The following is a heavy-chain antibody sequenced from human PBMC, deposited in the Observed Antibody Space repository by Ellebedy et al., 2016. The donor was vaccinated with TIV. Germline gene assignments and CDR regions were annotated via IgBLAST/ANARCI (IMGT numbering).Heavy chain of an antibody. J-gene: IGHJ4*02. D-gene: IGHD6-19*01. V-gene: IGHV4-4*07. Sequence: SETLSLXXTVSGGSISSYSWNWIRQPAGKGLEWIGRISTSGNTNYNPSLKSRVTMSVDTSKNQFSLKVSSVTAADTAVYYCVRGQRAGTGVLGYWGQGTLVTVSS. CDR2: ISTSGNT. CDR1: GGSISSYS. CDR3: VRGQRAGTGVLGY.